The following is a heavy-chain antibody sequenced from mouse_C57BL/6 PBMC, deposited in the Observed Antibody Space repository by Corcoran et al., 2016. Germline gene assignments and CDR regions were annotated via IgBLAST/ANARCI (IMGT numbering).Heavy chain of an antibody. V-gene: IGHV1-26*01. Sequence: EVQLQQSGPELVKPGASVKISCKASGYTFTDYYMNWVKQSHGKSLEWIGDINPNNGGTSYNQKFKGKATLTVDKSSSTAYMELRSLTSEDSAVYYCARGDYGNSFDYWGQGTTLTVSS. CDR3: ARGDYGNSFDY. CDR1: GYTFTDYY. CDR2: INPNNGGT. D-gene: IGHD2-1*01. J-gene: IGHJ2*01.